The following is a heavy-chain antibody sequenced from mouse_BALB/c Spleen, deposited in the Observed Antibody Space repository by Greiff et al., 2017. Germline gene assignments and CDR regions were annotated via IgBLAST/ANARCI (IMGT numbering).Heavy chain of an antibody. CDR1: GFSLTGYG. Sequence: VQLQQSGPGLVAPSQSLSITCTVSGFSLTGYGVNWVRQPPGKGLEWLGMKWGDGSTDYNSAIKSRLSISKDNSKSQVFLKMNSLQTDDTARYYCARERSPYYYAMDYWGQGTSVTVSS. CDR3: ARERSPYYYAMDY. V-gene: IGHV2-6-7*01. CDR2: KWGDGST. J-gene: IGHJ4*01.